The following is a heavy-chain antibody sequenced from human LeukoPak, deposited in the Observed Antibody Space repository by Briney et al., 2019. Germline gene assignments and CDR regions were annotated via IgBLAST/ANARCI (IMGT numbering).Heavy chain of an antibody. CDR2: TYYWSKWYN. Sequence: SQTLSLTCVMSGDSVSINRAAGNSVRQSPSRGLEWLGRTYYWSKWYNYYAVSVKSRMTINPDTSKNQFSLQLNSVTPEDTDMYYCERGMRRGYPVVRWSFDPCGQGTLVTVSS. V-gene: IGHV6-1*01. CDR3: ERGMRRGYPVVRWSFDP. D-gene: IGHD2-15*01. J-gene: IGHJ5*02. CDR1: GDSVSINRAA.